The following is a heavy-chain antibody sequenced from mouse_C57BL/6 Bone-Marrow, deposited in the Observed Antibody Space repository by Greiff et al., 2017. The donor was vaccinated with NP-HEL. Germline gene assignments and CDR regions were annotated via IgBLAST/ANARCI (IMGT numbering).Heavy chain of an antibody. CDR3: ARSGTEGFAY. D-gene: IGHD3-1*01. J-gene: IGHJ3*01. Sequence: QVQLQQPGAELVKPGASVKLSCKASGYTFTSYWMHWVKQRPGRGLEWIGRIDPNSGGTKYNEKFKSKATLTVDKPSSTAYMQLSSLRSEDSAVYYCARSGTEGFAYWGQGTLVTVSA. CDR2: IDPNSGGT. CDR1: GYTFTSYW. V-gene: IGHV1-72*01.